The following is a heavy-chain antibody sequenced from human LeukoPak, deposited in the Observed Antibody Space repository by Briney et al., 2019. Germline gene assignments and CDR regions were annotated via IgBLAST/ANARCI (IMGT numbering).Heavy chain of an antibody. J-gene: IGHJ4*02. Sequence: GGSLRLSCAASGFTFSSQGMHWVRQAPGKAPVWVSRINGDGSTTSYADSVKGRFTISRDNAKNTLYMQMNSLRAEDTAVYYCARGSLWNDYWGQRTLVTVSS. CDR2: INGDGSTT. D-gene: IGHD1-1*01. CDR3: ARGSLWNDY. CDR1: GFTFSSQG. V-gene: IGHV3-74*01.